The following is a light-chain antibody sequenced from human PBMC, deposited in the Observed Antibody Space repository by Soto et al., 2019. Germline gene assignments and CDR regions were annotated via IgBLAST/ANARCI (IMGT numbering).Light chain of an antibody. V-gene: IGKV1-9*01. CDR3: QQLNSYPRT. CDR1: QGISSY. Sequence: IPLTQSPSSLSASVGDRVTITCRASQGISSYLAWYQQKPGKAPTLLIYAASTLQSGVPSRFSGSGSGTDFTLTIRSLQPEDFETYCCQQLNSYPRTFGQGTKGEIK. CDR2: AAS. J-gene: IGKJ1*01.